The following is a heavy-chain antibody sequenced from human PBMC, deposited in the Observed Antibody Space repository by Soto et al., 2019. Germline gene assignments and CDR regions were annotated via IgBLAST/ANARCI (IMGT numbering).Heavy chain of an antibody. CDR1: GGSISSSSYY. J-gene: IGHJ3*02. CDR3: AKDYGDDDAFDI. Sequence: SETLSLTCTVSGGSISSSSYYWGWIRQPPGKGLEWIGSIYYSGSTYYNTSLKSRVTISVDTSKNQFSLKLSSVTAADTAVYYCAKDYGDDDAFDIWGQGTMVTVSS. V-gene: IGHV4-39*01. CDR2: IYYSGST. D-gene: IGHD4-17*01.